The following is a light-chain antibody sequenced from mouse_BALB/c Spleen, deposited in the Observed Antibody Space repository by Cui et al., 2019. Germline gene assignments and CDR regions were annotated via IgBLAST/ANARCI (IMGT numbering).Light chain of an antibody. CDR2: DTS. CDR1: SSVSY. CDR3: QQWSSNPPT. V-gene: IGKV4-59*01. Sequence: IVLTQSPAIMSASPGEKVTMTCSASSSVSYMPWYQQKSCTSPKRWIYDTSKLTSGVPARFSGSGSGTSYSLTISSMEAEDAATYYCQQWSSNPPTFGSGTKLEIK. J-gene: IGKJ4*01.